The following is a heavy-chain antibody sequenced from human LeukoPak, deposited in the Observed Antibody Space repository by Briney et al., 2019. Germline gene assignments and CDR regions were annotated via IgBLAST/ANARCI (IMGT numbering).Heavy chain of an antibody. CDR3: ATDFYDST. V-gene: IGHV3-15*01. Sequence: PGGSLRLSCVASGFTVSNKYMIWVRQAPGKGLEWVGRIRSNSDGGTIDYAAPVKGRFTLSRDDSKTTLYLQMNSLQTEDTAVYYCATDFYDSTWGQGTLVTVSS. J-gene: IGHJ5*02. CDR2: IRSNSDGGTI. D-gene: IGHD3-22*01. CDR1: GFTVSNKY.